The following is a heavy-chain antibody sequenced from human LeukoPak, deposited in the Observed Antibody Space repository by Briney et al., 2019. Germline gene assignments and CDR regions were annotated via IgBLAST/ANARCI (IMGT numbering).Heavy chain of an antibody. D-gene: IGHD3-22*01. CDR2: INPNSGGT. J-gene: IGHJ4*02. V-gene: IGHV1-2*06. CDR3: ARIFVLDSSGYVDY. Sequence: ASVKVSCKASGGTFSSYAISWVRQAPGQGLEWMGRINPNSGGTNYAQKFQGRVTMTRDTSISTAYMELSRLRSDDTAVYYCARIFVLDSSGYVDYWGQGTLVTVSS. CDR1: GGTFSSYA.